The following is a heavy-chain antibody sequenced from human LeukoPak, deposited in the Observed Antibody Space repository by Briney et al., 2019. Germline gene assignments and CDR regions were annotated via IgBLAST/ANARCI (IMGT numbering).Heavy chain of an antibody. D-gene: IGHD6-13*01. V-gene: IGHV3-9*01. CDR2: ISWNSGSI. CDR1: GFTFDDYA. J-gene: IGHJ5*02. CDR3: ARVAVAGPTGWFDP. Sequence: GGSLRLSCAASGFTFDDYAMHWVRQAPGKGLEWVSGISWNSGSIGYADSVKGRFTISRDNAKNSLYLQMNSLRAEDTALYYCARVAVAGPTGWFDPWGQGTLVTVSS.